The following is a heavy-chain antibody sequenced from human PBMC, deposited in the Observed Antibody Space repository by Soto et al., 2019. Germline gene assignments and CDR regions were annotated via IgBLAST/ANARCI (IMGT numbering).Heavy chain of an antibody. J-gene: IGHJ4*02. CDR3: EREIERLLGY. D-gene: IGHD3-3*01. Sequence: QVQLVESGGGVVQPGRSLRLSCAASGFTFSSYAMHWVRQAPGKGLEWVAVISYDGRNKYYADSVKGRFTISRDNPKNTLYVQMNSLRAEDTAVYYCEREIERLLGYWGQGTLVTVSS. CDR2: ISYDGRNK. V-gene: IGHV3-30*04. CDR1: GFTFSSYA.